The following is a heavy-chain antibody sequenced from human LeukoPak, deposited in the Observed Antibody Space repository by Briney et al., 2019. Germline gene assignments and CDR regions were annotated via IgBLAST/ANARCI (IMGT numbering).Heavy chain of an antibody. CDR2: IYYSGST. CDR1: GGSISSGDYY. V-gene: IGHV4-30-4*08. D-gene: IGHD4-11*01. J-gene: IGHJ4*02. CDR3: ARGEVTTYYIDY. Sequence: PSQTLPLTCTVSGGSISSGDYYWSWIRQPPGKGLEWIGYIYYSGSTYYNPSLKSRVTISVDTSKNQFSLKLSSVTAADTAVYYCARGEVTTYYIDYWGQGTLVTVSS.